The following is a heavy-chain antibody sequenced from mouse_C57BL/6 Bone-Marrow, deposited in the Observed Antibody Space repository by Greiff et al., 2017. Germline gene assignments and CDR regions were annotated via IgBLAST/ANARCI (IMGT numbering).Heavy chain of an antibody. CDR2: IRNKANNHAT. D-gene: IGHD2-3*01. Sequence: DVKLVESGGGLVQPGGSMKLSCAASGFTFSDAWMDWVRQSPEKGLEWVAEIRNKANNHATYYAESVKGRFTISRDDSKSSVYLQMNSLRAEDTGIYYCTRGGYYPCWYFDVWGTGTTVTVSS. CDR3: TRGGYYPCWYFDV. V-gene: IGHV6-6*01. J-gene: IGHJ1*03. CDR1: GFTFSDAW.